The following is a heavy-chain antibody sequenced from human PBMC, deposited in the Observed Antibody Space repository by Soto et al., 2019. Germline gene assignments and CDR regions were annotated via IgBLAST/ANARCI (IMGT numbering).Heavy chain of an antibody. V-gene: IGHV3-48*03. CDR3: ASERLCGADCYFFDN. CDR1: GFTLRNYE. Sequence: GGSLRLSCAASGFTLRNYEMSWVRQAPGKGLEWISKISGSNNNIYYADSVRGRFTISRDNAKNSLYLQMNSLRAEDTAIYYCASERLCGADCYFFDNWGQGTQVTVSS. D-gene: IGHD2-21*02. CDR2: ISGSNNNI. J-gene: IGHJ4*02.